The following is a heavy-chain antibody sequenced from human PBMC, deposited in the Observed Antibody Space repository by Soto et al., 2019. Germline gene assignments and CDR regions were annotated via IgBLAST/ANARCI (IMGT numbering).Heavy chain of an antibody. Sequence: SETLSLTCTVSGGSISSYYWSWIRQPPGKGLEWIGYMYNTGSTIYNPSLKSRVTISVDTSKNQFSLKLNSVTAADTAVYYCARDPPSFYDSSGYSETPRVFMILVVILDYWGQGTLVTVSS. J-gene: IGHJ4*02. CDR1: GGSISSYY. D-gene: IGHD3-22*01. CDR3: ARDPPSFYDSSGYSETPRVFMILVVILDY. V-gene: IGHV4-59*01. CDR2: MYNTGST.